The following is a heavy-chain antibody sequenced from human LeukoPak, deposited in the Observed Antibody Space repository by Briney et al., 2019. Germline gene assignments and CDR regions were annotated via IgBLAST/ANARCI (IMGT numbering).Heavy chain of an antibody. Sequence: ASVKVSCKASGYTFTTYGFSWVRQAPGQGLEWMGWISAYNGNTNYAQKFQGRVSMTADTSTSTAYMELRSLRSDDTAVYYCARSGRGTYYYFDLWGQGTLVTVSS. CDR2: ISAYNGNT. D-gene: IGHD1-26*01. V-gene: IGHV1-18*01. CDR1: GYTFTTYG. J-gene: IGHJ4*02. CDR3: ARSGRGTYYYFDL.